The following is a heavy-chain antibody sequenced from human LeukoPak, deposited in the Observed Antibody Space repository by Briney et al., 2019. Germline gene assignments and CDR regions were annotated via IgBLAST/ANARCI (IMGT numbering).Heavy chain of an antibody. CDR1: GYTFTSYG. V-gene: IGHV1-18*01. J-gene: IGHJ4*02. Sequence: ASVKVSCKASGYTFTSYGISWVRQAPGQGLEWMGWISAYNGNTNYAQKLQGRVTMTTDTSTSTAYMELRSLRSDDTAVYYCASSDEYCSSTSCPFDYWGQGTLVTASS. CDR2: ISAYNGNT. CDR3: ASSDEYCSSTSCPFDY. D-gene: IGHD2-2*01.